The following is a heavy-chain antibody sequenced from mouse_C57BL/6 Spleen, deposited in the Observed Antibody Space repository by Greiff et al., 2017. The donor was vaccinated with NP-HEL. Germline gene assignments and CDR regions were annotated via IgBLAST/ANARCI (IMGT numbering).Heavy chain of an antibody. CDR3: ARGRSHYAMDY. Sequence: VQLQQSGPELVKPGDSVKISCKASGYSFTGYFMNWVMQSHGKSLEWIGRINPYNGDTFYNQKFKGKATLTVDKSSSTAHMELRSLTSEDSAVYYCARGRSHYAMDYWGQGTSVTVSS. V-gene: IGHV1-20*01. CDR2: INPYNGDT. CDR1: GYSFTGYF. J-gene: IGHJ4*01.